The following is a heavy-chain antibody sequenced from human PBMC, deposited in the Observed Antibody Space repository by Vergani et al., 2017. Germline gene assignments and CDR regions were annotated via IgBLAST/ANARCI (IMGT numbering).Heavy chain of an antibody. CDR3: AKGRYIAAPAIDY. J-gene: IGHJ4*02. Sequence: EVQLLESGGGFVQPGGSLRLSCVASGFTFRSYAMSWVRQAPGKGLEWVSDVSSTGGRTYYADSVKGRFTVSRDNSKSTVYLQMNSLTAADTAVYYCAKGRYIAAPAIDYWGQGTLVTVSS. V-gene: IGHV3-23*01. D-gene: IGHD6-6*01. CDR2: VSSTGGRT. CDR1: GFTFRSYA.